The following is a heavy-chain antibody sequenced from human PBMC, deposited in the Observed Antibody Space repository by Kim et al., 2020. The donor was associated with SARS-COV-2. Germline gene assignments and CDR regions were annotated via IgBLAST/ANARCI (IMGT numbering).Heavy chain of an antibody. J-gene: IGHJ6*01. CDR1: GFTFSSYD. D-gene: IGHD3-10*01. V-gene: IGHV3-13*01. CDR3: ARGYGSPGPDYYGMDV. Sequence: GGSLRLSCAASGFTFSSYDMHWVRQATGKGLEWVSAIGTAGDTYYPGSVKGRFTISRENAKNSFDLQMNSLRAGDTAVYYCARGYGSPGPDYYGMDVWGQGTTVTVSS. CDR2: IGTAGDT.